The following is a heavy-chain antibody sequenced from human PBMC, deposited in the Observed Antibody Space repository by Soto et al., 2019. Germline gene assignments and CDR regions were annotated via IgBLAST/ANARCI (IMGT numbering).Heavy chain of an antibody. J-gene: IGHJ4*02. CDR2: TNEGSGNT. D-gene: IGHD3-3*01. CDR3: ARDDRSVSGVVTLDH. Sequence: ASVKVSCKATGYSFKNYAVHWVRQAPGQRLEWMGFTNEGSGNTRFSQKFQGRISITRDTSASTVYLDLSSLTSEDTAIYYCARDDRSVSGVVTLDHWGPGTLVT. CDR1: GYSFKNYA. V-gene: IGHV1-3*01.